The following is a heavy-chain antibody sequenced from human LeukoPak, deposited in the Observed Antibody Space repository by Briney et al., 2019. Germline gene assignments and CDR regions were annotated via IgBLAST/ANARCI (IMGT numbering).Heavy chain of an antibody. J-gene: IGHJ4*02. CDR1: GFTFSSYA. Sequence: GGSLRLSCAASGFTFSSYAMSWVRQAPGKGLEWVSAISGSGGSTYYADSVKGGFTISRDNSNNTLYLQMNSLGAEDTAVYYCAKDLTATYYYDSSGYFPLDYWGQGTLVTVSS. CDR3: AKDLTATYYYDSSGYFPLDY. CDR2: ISGSGGST. V-gene: IGHV3-23*01. D-gene: IGHD3-22*01.